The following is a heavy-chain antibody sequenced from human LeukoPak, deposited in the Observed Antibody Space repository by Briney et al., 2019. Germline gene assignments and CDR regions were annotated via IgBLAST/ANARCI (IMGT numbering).Heavy chain of an antibody. J-gene: IGHJ4*02. CDR3: ARERGGGTYFVDQ. D-gene: IGHD1-26*01. CDR1: GFTFNTYG. CDR2: IQYDGSNK. Sequence: PGGSLRLSCAASGFTFNTYGMHWVRQAPGKGLEWVAFIQYDGSNKYYADSVKGRFTLSRDNSKNTLYLQMNSLRAEDTAVYYCARERGGGTYFVDQWGQGTLVTVSS. V-gene: IGHV3-30*02.